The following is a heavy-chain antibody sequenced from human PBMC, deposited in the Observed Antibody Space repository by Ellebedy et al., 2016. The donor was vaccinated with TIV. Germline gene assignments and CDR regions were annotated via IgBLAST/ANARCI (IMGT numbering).Heavy chain of an antibody. Sequence: SETLSLTXTVSGDSITSGGYSWTWIRQPPGTGLEWIGYIYPGGRRKSNPSLQSRVAISIDTSNNQFSLRLTSLTAADTAVYYCARETNWYYFDFWGQGSLVTVSS. CDR1: GDSITSGGYS. D-gene: IGHD7-27*01. CDR3: ARETNWYYFDF. V-gene: IGHV4-30-2*01. J-gene: IGHJ4*02. CDR2: IYPGGRR.